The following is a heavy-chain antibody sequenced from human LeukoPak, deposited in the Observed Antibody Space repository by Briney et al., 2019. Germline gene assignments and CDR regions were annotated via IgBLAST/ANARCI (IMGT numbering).Heavy chain of an antibody. CDR2: FDPEDVET. CDR3: ATKAQLIRRALDS. D-gene: IGHD1-1*01. Sequence: ASVKVSCRVSGYTLSELSMRWVRQAPGKGLEWMGGFDPEDVETIYAQKFQGRVTMTEDTSTDTAYMELRSLRSEDTAVYFCATKAQLIRRALDSWGQGTQVTVSS. J-gene: IGHJ4*02. V-gene: IGHV1-24*01. CDR1: GYTLSELS.